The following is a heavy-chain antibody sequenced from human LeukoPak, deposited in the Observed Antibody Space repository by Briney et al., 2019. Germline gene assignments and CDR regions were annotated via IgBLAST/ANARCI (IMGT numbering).Heavy chain of an antibody. CDR3: AKDYKGPAANWFDP. J-gene: IGHJ5*02. D-gene: IGHD2-2*01. CDR2: IRYDGRNK. V-gene: IGHV3-30*02. CDR1: GFSFSTYG. Sequence: GGSLRLSCAASGFSFSTYGMHWVRQAPGKGLEWVAFIRYDGRNKYYVDSVKGRFTISRDNSKNTLYLEMNSLRTEDTAVYYCAKDYKGPAANWFDPWGQGTLVTVSS.